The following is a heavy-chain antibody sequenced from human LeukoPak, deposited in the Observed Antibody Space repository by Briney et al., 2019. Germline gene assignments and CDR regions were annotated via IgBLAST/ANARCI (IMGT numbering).Heavy chain of an antibody. CDR3: TRDYFYGMDV. V-gene: IGHV3-74*01. Sequence: PGGSLRLSCAASGFTFSSYWKHCVPQAPGKGLVWVSRIKSDGTSTSYADSVKGRFTISRDNAKNTLYLQMNSLRAEDTAVYYCTRDYFYGMDVWGQGTTVTVSS. CDR1: GFTFSSYW. CDR2: IKSDGTST. J-gene: IGHJ6*02.